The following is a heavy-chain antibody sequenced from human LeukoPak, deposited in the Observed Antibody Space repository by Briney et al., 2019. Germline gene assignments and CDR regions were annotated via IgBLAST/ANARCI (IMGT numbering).Heavy chain of an antibody. V-gene: IGHV3-30*02. CDR3: AKDKSYFDSTGYRYFDY. Sequence: GGSLRLSCGASGFTFSSSGVQWVRGAPRRGLEGGAFIRYGGSIQYYADSVKGRFTLSRDNSKNTLYLQMNSLRPEDTAVYYCAKDKSYFDSTGYRYFDYWGQETLVTVSS. J-gene: IGHJ4*02. CDR1: GFTFSSSG. CDR2: IRYGGSIQ. D-gene: IGHD3-22*01.